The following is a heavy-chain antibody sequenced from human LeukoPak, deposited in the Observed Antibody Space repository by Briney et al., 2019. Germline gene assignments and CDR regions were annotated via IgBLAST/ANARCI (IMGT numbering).Heavy chain of an antibody. CDR3: ARGAVGATS. V-gene: IGHV4-39*01. CDR2: IYYSGST. Sequence: SETLSLTCTVSGGSISSSSYYWGWIRQPPGKGLEWIGSIYYSGSTYYNPSLKSRVTISVDTSKNQFSLKLSSVTAADTAVYYCARGAVGATSWGQGTLVTVSS. D-gene: IGHD1-26*01. CDR1: GGSISSSSYY. J-gene: IGHJ4*02.